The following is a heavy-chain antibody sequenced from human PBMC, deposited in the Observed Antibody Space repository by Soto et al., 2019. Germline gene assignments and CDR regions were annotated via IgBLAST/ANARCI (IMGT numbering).Heavy chain of an antibody. Sequence: PSETLSLTCAVSGGSISSGGYSWSWIRQPPGKGLEWIGSIYYSGSTYYNPSLKSRVTISVDTSKNQFSLKLSSVTAADTAVYYCARRRGRVYGPPPYYYYGMDVWGQGTTVTVSS. V-gene: IGHV4-30-2*03. D-gene: IGHD6-13*01. J-gene: IGHJ6*02. CDR3: ARRRGRVYGPPPYYYYGMDV. CDR1: GGSISSGGYS. CDR2: IYYSGST.